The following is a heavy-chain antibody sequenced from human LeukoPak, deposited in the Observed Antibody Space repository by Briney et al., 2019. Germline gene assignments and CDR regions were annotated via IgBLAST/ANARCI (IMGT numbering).Heavy chain of an antibody. CDR3: ARGYLNSPFWFDP. J-gene: IGHJ5*02. V-gene: IGHV1-69*13. D-gene: IGHD2/OR15-2a*01. Sequence: ASVKVSCKASGGTFSSYAISWVRQAPGQGLEWMGGIIPIFGTANYAQKFQGRVTITADESTSTAYMELSSLRSEDTAVYYCARGYLNSPFWFDPWGQGTLVTVSS. CDR1: GGTFSSYA. CDR2: IIPIFGTA.